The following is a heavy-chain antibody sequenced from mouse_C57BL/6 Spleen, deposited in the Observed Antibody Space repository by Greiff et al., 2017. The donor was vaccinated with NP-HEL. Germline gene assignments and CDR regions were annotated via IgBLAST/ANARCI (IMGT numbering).Heavy chain of an antibody. CDR1: GFNIKDYY. CDR3: TNDYGSSSYFDY. D-gene: IGHD1-1*01. V-gene: IGHV14-1*01. CDR2: IDPEDGDT. J-gene: IGHJ2*01. Sequence: EVKLVESGAELVRPGASVKLSCTASGFNIKDYYMHWVKQRPEQGLEWIGRIDPEDGDTEYAPKFQGKATMTADTSSNTAYLQLSSLTSEDTAVYYCTNDYGSSSYFDYWGQGTTLTVSS.